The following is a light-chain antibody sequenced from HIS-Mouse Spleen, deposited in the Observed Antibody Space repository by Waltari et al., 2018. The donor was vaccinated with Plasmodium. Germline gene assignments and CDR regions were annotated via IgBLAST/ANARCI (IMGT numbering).Light chain of an antibody. Sequence: QSALTQPASVSGSPGQSITISCTGTSSDVGSYNLVSWYQQHPSKAPKPMIYEGMKRPSGVSNRFSGSKSGNTASLTISGLQAEDEADYYCCSYAGSSTFVVFGGGTKLTVL. V-gene: IGLV2-23*03. CDR1: SSDVGSYNL. J-gene: IGLJ2*01. CDR2: EGM. CDR3: CSYAGSSTFVV.